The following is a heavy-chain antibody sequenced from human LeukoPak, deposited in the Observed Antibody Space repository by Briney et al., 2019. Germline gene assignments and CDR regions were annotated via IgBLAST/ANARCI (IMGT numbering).Heavy chain of an antibody. D-gene: IGHD3-3*01. V-gene: IGHV4-34*01. CDR3: ARGSQPYYDFWSGYFRKGSNWFDP. CDR2: INHSGST. CDR1: GGSFSGYY. Sequence: SETLSLTCAVYGGSFSGYYWSWIRQPPGKGLEWIGEINHSGSTNYNPSLKSRVTISVDTSKNQFSLKLSSVTAADTAVYYCARGSQPYYDFWSGYFRKGSNWFDPWGQGTLVTVSP. J-gene: IGHJ5*02.